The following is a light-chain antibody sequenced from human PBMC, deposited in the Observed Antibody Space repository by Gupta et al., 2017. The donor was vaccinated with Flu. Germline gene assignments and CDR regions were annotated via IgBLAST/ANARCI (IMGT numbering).Light chain of an antibody. V-gene: IGKV6-21*01. CDR2: NAA. J-gene: IGKJ1*01. CDR1: QTIGSS. Sequence: IVLTESPDFQSVTPKEKVTITCRASQTIGSSLHWYQQKPDQSPKLLIPNAAQSCSGVPARFSGSGSGTDFILTINGLEAEDAATYDCHQSSSVPWTFGQGTKVEIK. CDR3: HQSSSVPWT.